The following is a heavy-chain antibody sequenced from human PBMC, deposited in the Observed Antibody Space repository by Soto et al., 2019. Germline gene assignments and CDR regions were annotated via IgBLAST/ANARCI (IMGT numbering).Heavy chain of an antibody. CDR3: ARGEYYYYGMDV. CDR1: GGTISSYY. J-gene: IGHJ6*02. CDR2: IYYSGST. Sequence: SETQSLTCTVSGGTISSYYWSWIRQPPGKGLEWIGYIYYSGSTNYNPSLKSRVTISVDTSKNQFSLKLSSVTAADTAVYYCARGEYYYYGMDVWGQGTTVTVSS. V-gene: IGHV4-59*08.